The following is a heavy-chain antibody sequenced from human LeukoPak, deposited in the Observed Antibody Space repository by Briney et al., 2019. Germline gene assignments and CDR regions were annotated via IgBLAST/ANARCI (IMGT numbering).Heavy chain of an antibody. V-gene: IGHV4-30-2*01. CDR2: VYHSGST. CDR3: ARLSHSTNCSSTSCYSFDAFDI. J-gene: IGHJ3*02. D-gene: IGHD2-2*01. Sequence: PSQTLSLTCTVSGGSISSGGYYWGWIRQPPGKGLVRIGYVYHSGSTFYNPSLKSRVTISVDRSKDQFSLKLSSVTAADTAVYYCARLSHSTNCSSTSCYSFDAFDIWGQGTMVTVSS. CDR1: GGSISSGGYY.